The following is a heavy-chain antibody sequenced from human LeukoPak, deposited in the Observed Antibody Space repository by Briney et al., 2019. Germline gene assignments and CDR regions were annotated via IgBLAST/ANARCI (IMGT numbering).Heavy chain of an antibody. CDR3: ARGRPHGNDY. V-gene: IGHV3-74*01. J-gene: IGHJ4*02. CDR1: GFTFSSYW. Sequence: PGGSLRLSCAASGFTFSSYWMNWVRQAPGKGPAWVSRIASDGSSTTYADSVKGRFSISRDNAKNTLYLQMNSLRVEDTAVYYCARGRPHGNDYWGQGTLVTVSS. D-gene: IGHD4-23*01. CDR2: IASDGSST.